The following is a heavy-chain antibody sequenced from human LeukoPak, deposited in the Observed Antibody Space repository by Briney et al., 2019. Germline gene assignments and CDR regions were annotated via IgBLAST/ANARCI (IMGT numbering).Heavy chain of an antibody. Sequence: SETLSLTCTVSGASVSSSGYYWTWIRQPPGKGLEWIGYTYHSGSTTYNPSLKSRVTISVDTSKNQFSLKLTSVTAADTAVYHCGRETIAATGTAVFFDYWGQGTLVTVSS. CDR3: GRETIAATGTAVFFDY. V-gene: IGHV4-61*08. D-gene: IGHD6-13*01. CDR1: GASVSSSGYY. J-gene: IGHJ4*02. CDR2: TYHSGST.